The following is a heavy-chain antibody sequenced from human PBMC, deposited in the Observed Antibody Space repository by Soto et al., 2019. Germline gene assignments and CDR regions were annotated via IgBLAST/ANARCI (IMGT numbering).Heavy chain of an antibody. CDR3: ARDAQIGHGYSAYHTY. J-gene: IGHJ4*02. V-gene: IGHV1-46*01. CDR1: GYTFTSYY. Sequence: QVQLVQSRAEVTKPGASVKVSCKASGYTFTSYYIHWVRQAPGQGLEWVGLINPSGGSTTYAQKFQGRVTMTRDTSTSTVYMELNSLRSEDTAVYFCARDAQIGHGYSAYHTYWGQGTLVTVSS. D-gene: IGHD5-12*01. CDR2: INPSGGST.